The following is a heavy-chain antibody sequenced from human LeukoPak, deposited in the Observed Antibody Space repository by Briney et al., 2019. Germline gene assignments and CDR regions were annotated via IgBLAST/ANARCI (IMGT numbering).Heavy chain of an antibody. V-gene: IGHV4-34*01. Sequence: SETLSLTCAVYGGSFSGYYWSWIRQPPGKELEWIGEINHSGSTNYNPSLKSRVTISVDTSKNQFSLKLSSVTAADTAVYHCARGPLWFGELFHDYWGQGTLVTVSS. CDR2: INHSGST. CDR1: GGSFSGYY. D-gene: IGHD3-10*01. J-gene: IGHJ4*02. CDR3: ARGPLWFGELFHDY.